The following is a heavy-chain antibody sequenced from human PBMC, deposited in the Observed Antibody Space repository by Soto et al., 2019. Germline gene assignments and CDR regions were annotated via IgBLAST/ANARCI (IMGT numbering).Heavy chain of an antibody. V-gene: IGHV1-69*13. CDR1: GYTFTGYY. J-gene: IGHJ4*02. CDR2: IIPIFGTA. Sequence: SVKVSCKASGYTFTGYYMHWVRQAPGQGLEWMGGIIPIFGTANYAQKFQGRVTITADESTSTAYMELSSLRSEDTAVYYCARLDSSGYYSDYWGQGTLVTVSS. D-gene: IGHD3-22*01. CDR3: ARLDSSGYYSDY.